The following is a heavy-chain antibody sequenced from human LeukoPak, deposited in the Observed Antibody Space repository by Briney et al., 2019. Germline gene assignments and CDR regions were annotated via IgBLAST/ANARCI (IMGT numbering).Heavy chain of an antibody. D-gene: IGHD3-3*01. CDR3: ARSSRRFGVVTRSWFDP. J-gene: IGHJ5*02. Sequence: SETLSLTCTVSGGSISSGGYYWSWIRQHPGKGLEWIGYIYYSGSTNYNPSLKSRVTISVDTSKNQFSLKLSSVTAADTAVYYCARSSRRFGVVTRSWFDPWGQGTLVTVSS. CDR2: IYYSGST. CDR1: GGSISSGGYY. V-gene: IGHV4-61*08.